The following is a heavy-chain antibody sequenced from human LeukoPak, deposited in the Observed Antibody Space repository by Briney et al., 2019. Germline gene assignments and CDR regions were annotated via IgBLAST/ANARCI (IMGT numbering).Heavy chain of an antibody. CDR3: ARDTVDYDILTGYNDAFDI. D-gene: IGHD3-9*01. Sequence: ASVKVSCKASGYTFTSYYMHWVRQAPGQGLEWMGIINPSGGSTSYAQKFQGRVTMTRDTSTSTVYMELSSLRSEDTAVYYCARDTVDYDILTGYNDAFDIWGQGTMVTVSS. CDR1: GYTFTSYY. V-gene: IGHV1-46*01. J-gene: IGHJ3*02. CDR2: INPSGGST.